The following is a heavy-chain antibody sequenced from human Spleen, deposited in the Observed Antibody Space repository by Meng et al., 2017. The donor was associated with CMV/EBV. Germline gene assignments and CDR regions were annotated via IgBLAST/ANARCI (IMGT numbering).Heavy chain of an antibody. CDR3: ARVGKWWSYYYYHMDV. J-gene: IGHJ6*02. Sequence: GESLKISCAASGFTFSSYTMNWVRQAPGKGLEWVSYISSSRTTIYYADSVKGRFTISRDNAKNSLYLQMNSLRAEDTAVYYCARVGKWWSYYYYHMDVWGQGTTVTVSS. D-gene: IGHD2-15*01. CDR1: GFTFSSYT. CDR2: ISSSRTTI. V-gene: IGHV3-48*04.